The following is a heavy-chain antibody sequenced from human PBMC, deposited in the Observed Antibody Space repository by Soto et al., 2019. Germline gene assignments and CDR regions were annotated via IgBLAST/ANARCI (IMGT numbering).Heavy chain of an antibody. V-gene: IGHV4-34*01. CDR1: GGSFSGYY. CDR2: INHSGNT. CDR3: ARYGGLGYFEY. Sequence: PSETLSLTCSIYGGSFSGYYWSWIRQPPGKGLEWIGEINHSGNTNYNPSLKSRVTISVDTSHNQFSLKLNSVTAADTAVYYCARYGGLGYFEYWGQGTQVTVSS. J-gene: IGHJ4*02. D-gene: IGHD3-16*01.